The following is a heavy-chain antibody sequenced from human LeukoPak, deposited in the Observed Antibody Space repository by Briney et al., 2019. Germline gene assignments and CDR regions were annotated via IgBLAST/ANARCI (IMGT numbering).Heavy chain of an antibody. CDR2: IRYRGGST. J-gene: IGHJ4*02. D-gene: IGHD3/OR15-3a*01. V-gene: IGHV3-23*01. CDR3: AKRGVVIRVVLVGFHKEAYYFES. CDR1: GITLRNYG. Sequence: GGSLRLSCAVSGITLRNYGLTWSRRPQGKGREWVAGIRYRGGSTKYADSVKGRFTISRDNPKNTLFLQMNSLRAEDTAVYFCAKRGVVIRVVLVGFHKEAYYFESWGQGALVTVSS.